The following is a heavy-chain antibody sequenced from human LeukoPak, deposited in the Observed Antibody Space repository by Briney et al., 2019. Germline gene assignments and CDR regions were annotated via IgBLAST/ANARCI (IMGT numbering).Heavy chain of an antibody. J-gene: IGHJ5*02. CDR3: ARVSAAVNWFDP. D-gene: IGHD6-13*01. CDR1: GYTFTSYG. CDR2: ISAYNGNT. Sequence: ASVKVSCKASGYTFTSYGISWVRQAPGQGLEWMGWISAYNGNTNYAQKLQGRVTMTTDTSTSTAYMELRSLRSDDTAAYYCARVSAAVNWFDPWGQGTLVTVSS. V-gene: IGHV1-18*01.